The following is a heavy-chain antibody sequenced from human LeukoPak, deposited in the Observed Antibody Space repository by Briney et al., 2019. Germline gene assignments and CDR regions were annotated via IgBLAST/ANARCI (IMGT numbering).Heavy chain of an antibody. CDR3: VKKNSHSVMEYNWFDP. CDR2: FYYRGTV. CDR1: GGSFSSSSFY. J-gene: IGHJ5*02. Sequence: SETLSLTCSVSGGSFSSSSFYWAWIRQPPGKGLEWIGSFYYRGTVYYNPSLRSRVTISVDKSKNQFSLRLGAVTASDAAVYYCVKKNSHSVMEYNWFDPWGQGTLVTVSS. D-gene: IGHD4-11*01. V-gene: IGHV4-39*01.